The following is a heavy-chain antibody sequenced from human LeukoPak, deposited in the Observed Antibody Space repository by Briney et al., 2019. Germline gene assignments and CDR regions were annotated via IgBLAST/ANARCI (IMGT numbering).Heavy chain of an antibody. D-gene: IGHD1-26*01. CDR1: GYSISSGYY. J-gene: IGHJ5*02. Sequence: SETLSLTCTVSGYSISSGYYWGWIRPPPGKWLEWIGSIYHSGSTYYNPSLKSRVTISVDTSKNQFSLKLSSVTAADTAVYCCARGTGARGNWFDPWGQGTLVTVSS. CDR3: ARGTGARGNWFDP. CDR2: IYHSGST. V-gene: IGHV4-38-2*02.